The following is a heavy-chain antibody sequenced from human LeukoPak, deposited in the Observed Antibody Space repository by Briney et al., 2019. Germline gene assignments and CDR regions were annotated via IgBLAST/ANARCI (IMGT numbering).Heavy chain of an antibody. V-gene: IGHV1-2*02. CDR2: INPNSGGT. CDR3: ARDRIQLWLRSDAFDI. J-gene: IGHJ3*02. CDR1: GYTFTGYY. Sequence: ASVKVSCKASGYTFTGYYMHWVRQAPGQGLEWMGWINPNSGGTNYAQKFQGRVTMTRDTSISTACMELSRLRSDDTAVYYCARDRIQLWLRSDAFDIWGQGTMVTVSS. D-gene: IGHD5-18*01.